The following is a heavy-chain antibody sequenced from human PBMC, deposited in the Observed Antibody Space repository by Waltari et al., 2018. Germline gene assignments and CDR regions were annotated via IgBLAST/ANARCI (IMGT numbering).Heavy chain of an antibody. CDR3: SRGTDAYKSGNY. J-gene: IGHJ4*02. CDR1: GETFRAYY. CDR2: IHPRRNI. Sequence: QVQLQQWGAGLLRRSETLSPTCAVYGETFRAYYLITPRQSPGKRLEWSGEIHPRRNIPYNPSIKSRLIISGDASKIRFSLKLNSMTAADTAVYYCSRGTDAYKSGNYWGQGTLVSVSS. V-gene: IGHV4-34*01. D-gene: IGHD3-10*01.